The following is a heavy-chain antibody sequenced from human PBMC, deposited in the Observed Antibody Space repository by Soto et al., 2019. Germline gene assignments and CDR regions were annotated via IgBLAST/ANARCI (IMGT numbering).Heavy chain of an antibody. Sequence: DVQLLDSGGGLVQPGGSLSLPCEASGFTFSTNFRSWVRQTPGKGLEWVSGISGRGDNRYYADSVKGRFTVSRDNSKNTLYLQMDSLRAEDTAVYYCAKTPLRVGPIDYWGQGTLVTVSS. CDR2: ISGRGDNR. V-gene: IGHV3-23*01. D-gene: IGHD2-15*01. CDR1: GFTFSTNF. CDR3: AKTPLRVGPIDY. J-gene: IGHJ4*02.